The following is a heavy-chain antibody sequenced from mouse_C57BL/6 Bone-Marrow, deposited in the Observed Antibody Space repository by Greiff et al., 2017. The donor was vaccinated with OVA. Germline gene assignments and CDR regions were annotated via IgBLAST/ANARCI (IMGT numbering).Heavy chain of an antibody. Sequence: VQLKESGPGLAKPSQTLSLTCSVTGYSITSDYWNWIRKFPGNKLEYMGYISYSGSTSYNPSLKSRISITRDTSKNQYYLQLNTVTTADTATYVCARGYSNLWAMDYWGQGTSVTVSS. D-gene: IGHD2-5*01. CDR2: ISYSGST. J-gene: IGHJ4*01. V-gene: IGHV3-8*01. CDR3: ARGYSNLWAMDY. CDR1: GYSITSDY.